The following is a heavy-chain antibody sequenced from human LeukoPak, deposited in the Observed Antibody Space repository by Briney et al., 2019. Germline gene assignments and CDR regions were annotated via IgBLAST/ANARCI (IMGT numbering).Heavy chain of an antibody. J-gene: IGHJ4*02. CDR2: IYYSGST. CDR1: GGSISSGGYY. CDR3: ARFSAAATKYYFDY. D-gene: IGHD2-15*01. Sequence: SQTLSLTCTVSGGSISSGGYYWSWIRQHPGKGLEWIGYIYYSGSTYYNPSLKSRVTISVDASKNQFSLKLSSVTAADTAVYYCARFSAAATKYYFDYWGQGTLVTVSS. V-gene: IGHV4-31*03.